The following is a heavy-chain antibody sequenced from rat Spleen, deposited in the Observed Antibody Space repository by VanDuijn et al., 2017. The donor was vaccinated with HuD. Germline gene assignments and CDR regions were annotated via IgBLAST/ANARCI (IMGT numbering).Heavy chain of an antibody. V-gene: IGHV2-1*01. CDR3: TRSDYYSSYGDVMDA. D-gene: IGHD1-2*01. Sequence: QVQLKESGPGLVQPSQTLSLTCTVSGFPLTSNSVHWVRQPPGKGLEWMGGIWGDGSTDYNSALKSRLSISRDTSKSQVFLKMNSLQTDDTAIYFCTRSDYYSSYGDVMDAWGQGASVTVSS. CDR2: IWGDGST. CDR1: GFPLTSNS. J-gene: IGHJ4*01.